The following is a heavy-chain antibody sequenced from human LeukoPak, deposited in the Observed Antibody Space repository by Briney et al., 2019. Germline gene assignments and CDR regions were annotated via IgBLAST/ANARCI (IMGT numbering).Heavy chain of an antibody. CDR3: ASVKDSDYKYFHF. CDR2: IYPGGAIT. V-gene: IGHV3-53*01. D-gene: IGHD4-11*01. CDR1: EFTVINTY. Sequence: PGGSLRLSCAASEFTVINTYVTWVRQAPGKGLEWVSLIYPGGAITHYAGSVEGRYTISRDDSKNTVYLQMSSLRAEDTAVYYCASVKDSDYKYFHFWGQGTLVTVSS. J-gene: IGHJ4*02.